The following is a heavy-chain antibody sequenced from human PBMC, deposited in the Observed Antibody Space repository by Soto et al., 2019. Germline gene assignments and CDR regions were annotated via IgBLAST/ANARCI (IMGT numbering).Heavy chain of an antibody. J-gene: IGHJ6*02. D-gene: IGHD2-21*02. Sequence: QVQLQESGPGLVKPSQTLSLTCTVSGGSIRSGGYYWSWIRQHPGKGLEWIGYIYYSGSTYYNPSLKIRVSISVDTAKNQFSLKLSSVTAADTAVYYCARVCGGDCRHGMDVCGQGTTVTVSS. CDR1: GGSIRSGGYY. CDR2: IYYSGST. CDR3: ARVCGGDCRHGMDV. V-gene: IGHV4-31*03.